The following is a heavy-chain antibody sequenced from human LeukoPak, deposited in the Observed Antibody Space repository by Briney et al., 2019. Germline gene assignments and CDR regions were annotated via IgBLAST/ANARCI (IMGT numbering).Heavy chain of an antibody. D-gene: IGHD2-2*01. Sequence: SETLSLTCTVSGGSISSSSYYWGWIRQPPGKGLEWIGSIYYSGSTNYNPSLKSRVTISVDTSKNQFSLKLSSVTAADTAVYYCARGIGGRYCSSTSCYGQFRFDYWGQGTLVTVSS. CDR2: IYYSGST. CDR3: ARGIGGRYCSSTSCYGQFRFDY. CDR1: GGSISSSSYY. V-gene: IGHV4-39*07. J-gene: IGHJ4*02.